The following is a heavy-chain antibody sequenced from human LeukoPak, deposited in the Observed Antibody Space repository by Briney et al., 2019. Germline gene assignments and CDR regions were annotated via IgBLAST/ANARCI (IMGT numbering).Heavy chain of an antibody. V-gene: IGHV4-4*07. CDR3: ARHGGGSTISYPLDY. Sequence: SETLSLTCTVSGGSISSYSWSWIRQPAGKGLEWIGRIYASGSTNYNPSLKSRVTMSEDTSKNQLSLKLRSLTAADTAVYYCARHGGGSTISYPLDYWGQGTLVTVSS. CDR1: GGSISSYS. J-gene: IGHJ4*02. D-gene: IGHD3-16*01. CDR2: IYASGST.